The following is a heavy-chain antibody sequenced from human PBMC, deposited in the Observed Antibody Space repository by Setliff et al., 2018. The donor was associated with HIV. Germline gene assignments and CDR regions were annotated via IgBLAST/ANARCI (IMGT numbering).Heavy chain of an antibody. J-gene: IGHJ5*02. Sequence: SETLSLTCTVSGGSISSGSYYWSWIRQPAGKGLEWIGRIYTSGSTNYNPSLKSRVTISVDTSKNQFSLKLSSVTAADTAVYYCARDTNLLDYNFWSGYSRGWFDPWGQGTLVTVSS. CDR3: ARDTNLLDYNFWSGYSRGWFDP. V-gene: IGHV4-61*02. CDR2: IYTSGST. D-gene: IGHD3-3*01. CDR1: GGSISSGSYY.